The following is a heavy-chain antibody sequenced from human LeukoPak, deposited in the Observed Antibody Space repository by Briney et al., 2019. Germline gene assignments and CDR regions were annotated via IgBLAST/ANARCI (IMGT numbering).Heavy chain of an antibody. J-gene: IGHJ4*02. CDR2: IYSGGST. D-gene: IGHD3-22*01. CDR3: ARATYYYDSSGYYVFYFDN. Sequence: GGSLRLSCAASGFTVSSNYMSWVRQAPGKGLEWASVIYSGGSTYYADSVKGRFTISRDNSKNTLYLQMNSLRAEDTAVYYCARATYYYDSSGYYVFYFDNWGQGTLVTVSS. V-gene: IGHV3-53*01. CDR1: GFTVSSNY.